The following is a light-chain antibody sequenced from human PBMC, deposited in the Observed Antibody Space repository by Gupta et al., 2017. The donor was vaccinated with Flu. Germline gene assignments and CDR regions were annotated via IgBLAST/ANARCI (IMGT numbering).Light chain of an antibody. V-gene: IGLV1-44*01. CDR1: SSNIGSNP. CDR2: SNN. Sequence: SSSNIGSNPVNWYQHLPGTAPTLLIYSNNQRPLGVPARFSGSRSGTSASLAITGLQSEDEAYYSCAAWDDKLSGVLFGGGTKLTVL. CDR3: AAWDDKLSGVL. J-gene: IGLJ2*01.